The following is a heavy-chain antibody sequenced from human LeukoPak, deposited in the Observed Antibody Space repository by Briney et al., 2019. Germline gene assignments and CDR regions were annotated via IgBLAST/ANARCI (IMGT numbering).Heavy chain of an antibody. D-gene: IGHD4/OR15-4a*01. V-gene: IGHV3-53*01. CDR2: IYSDNT. CDR3: ARRAGAYSHPYDY. CDR1: GFIFSSYD. Sequence: PGGSLRLSCAVSGFIFSSYDMSWVRQAPGKGLEWVSFIYSDNTHYSDSVKGRFTISRDNSKNTLYLQMNSLRAEDTAVYYCARRAGAYSHPYDYWGQGTLVTVSS. J-gene: IGHJ4*02.